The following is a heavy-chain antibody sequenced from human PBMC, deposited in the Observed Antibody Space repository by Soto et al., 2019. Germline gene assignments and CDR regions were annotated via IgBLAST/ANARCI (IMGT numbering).Heavy chain of an antibody. Sequence: PGGSLRLSCAASGFKFSNYAMSWVRQAPGKGLEWVSLISATGGGTYYADSVKGRFTISRDNSHNTLYLQVHSLTAEDTAVYYCAKDRRAGGNCAFYFDFWGQGAQVTVSS. D-gene: IGHD3-16*01. CDR2: ISATGGGT. CDR1: GFKFSNYA. V-gene: IGHV3-23*01. CDR3: AKDRRAGGNCAFYFDF. J-gene: IGHJ4*02.